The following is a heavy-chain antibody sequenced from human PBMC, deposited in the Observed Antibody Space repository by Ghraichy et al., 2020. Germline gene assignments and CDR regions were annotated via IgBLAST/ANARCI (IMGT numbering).Heavy chain of an antibody. Sequence: GGSLRLSCVASGFTFSSYWMHWVRQAPGKGLVWVSRINSDGSSTSYADSVKGRFTISRDNAKSTLYLQMNSLRAEDTAVYYCVEEGGDWNPGYWGQGTLVTVCS. CDR1: GFTFSSYW. D-gene: IGHD1-1*01. J-gene: IGHJ4*02. CDR2: INSDGSST. V-gene: IGHV3-74*01. CDR3: VEEGGDWNPGY.